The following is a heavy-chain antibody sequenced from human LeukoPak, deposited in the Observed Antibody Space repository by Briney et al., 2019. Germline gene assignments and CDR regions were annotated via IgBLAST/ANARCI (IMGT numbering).Heavy chain of an antibody. CDR1: GGTFSSYA. CDR3: ARKATVTGQYYFDY. D-gene: IGHD4-17*01. J-gene: IGHJ4*02. V-gene: IGHV1-69*13. CDR2: IIPIFGTA. Sequence: GASVKVSCTASGGTFSSYAISWVRQAPGQGLEWMGGIIPIFGTANYAQKFQGRVTITADESTSTAYMELSSLRSEDTAVYYCARKATVTGQYYFDYWGQGTLVTVSS.